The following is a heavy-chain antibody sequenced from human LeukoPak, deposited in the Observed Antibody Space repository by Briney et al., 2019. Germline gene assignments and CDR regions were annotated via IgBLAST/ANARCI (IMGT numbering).Heavy chain of an antibody. D-gene: IGHD6-19*01. CDR2: ISGSGGST. CDR3: ATGKSYSSGWYGGY. CDR1: GFTVSSNY. V-gene: IGHV3-23*01. J-gene: IGHJ4*02. Sequence: GGSLRLSCAASGFTVSSNYMSWVRQAPGKGLEWVSAISGSGGSTYYADSVKGRFTISRDNSKNTLYLQMNSLRAEDTAVYYCATGKSYSSGWYGGYWGQGTLVTVSS.